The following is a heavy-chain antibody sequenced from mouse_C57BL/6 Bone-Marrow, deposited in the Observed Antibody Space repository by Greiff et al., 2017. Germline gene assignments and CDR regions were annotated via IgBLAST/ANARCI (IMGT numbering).Heavy chain of an antibody. V-gene: IGHV5-17*01. CDR3: ARFYDGYSSRFAY. Sequence: EVQLVESGGGLVKPGGSLKLSCAASGFTFSDYGMHWVRQAPGKGLEWVAYISSGSSTIYYADTVKGRFTISRNNAKNTLCLQMTSLRSEDTAMYYCARFYDGYSSRFAYWGQGTLITVSA. D-gene: IGHD2-3*01. CDR1: GFTFSDYG. CDR2: ISSGSSTI. J-gene: IGHJ3*01.